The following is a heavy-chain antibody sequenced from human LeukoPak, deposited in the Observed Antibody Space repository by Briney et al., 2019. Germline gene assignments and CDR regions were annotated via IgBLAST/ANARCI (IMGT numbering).Heavy chain of an antibody. Sequence: PGGSLRLSCAASGFTFSSYWMHWVRQAPGKGLVWVSRINSDGSSTSYADSVKGRFTISRDNAKNTLYLQMSSLRAEDTAVYYCARDLEYSSSWYQVWFDPWGQGTLVTVSS. CDR1: GFTFSSYW. V-gene: IGHV3-74*01. D-gene: IGHD6-13*01. CDR3: ARDLEYSSSWYQVWFDP. J-gene: IGHJ5*02. CDR2: INSDGSST.